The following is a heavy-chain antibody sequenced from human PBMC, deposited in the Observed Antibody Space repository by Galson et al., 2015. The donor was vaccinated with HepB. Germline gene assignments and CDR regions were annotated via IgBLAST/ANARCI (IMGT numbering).Heavy chain of an antibody. CDR2: ISAKGESK. CDR1: GFTFDKFA. Sequence: LRLSCSGSGFTFDKFAMNLVRQAPGKGLEMVSVISAKGESKSYADSVKGRFTIYREEAEYSLSLQMNSLGVDDSAVYYCARESPMPLDYYYYAMDVWGLGTTVAVS. J-gene: IGHJ6*02. V-gene: IGHV3-20*04. CDR3: ARESPMPLDYYYYAMDV. D-gene: IGHD3-16*01.